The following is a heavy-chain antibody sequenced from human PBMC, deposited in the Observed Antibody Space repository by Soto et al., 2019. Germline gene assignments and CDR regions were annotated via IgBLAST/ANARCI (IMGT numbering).Heavy chain of an antibody. CDR3: ARGLARSTHYEIDY. CDR1: GYTFTSYD. V-gene: IGHV1-8*02. J-gene: IGHJ4*02. CDR2: MNPNSANT. D-gene: IGHD3-22*01. Sequence: ASVKVSCKASGYTFTSYDINWVRQATGQGLEWMGWMNPNSANTGYAQKFQGRVTMTRDTSISTAYMELSSLRSEDTAVYYCARGLARSTHYEIDYWGQGTLVTVSS.